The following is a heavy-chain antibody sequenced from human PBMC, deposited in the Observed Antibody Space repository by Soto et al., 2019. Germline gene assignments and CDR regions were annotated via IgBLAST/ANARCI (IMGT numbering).Heavy chain of an antibody. Sequence: SDTLSLTCTVSGGSISSGGYYWSWIRQHPGKGLEWIGYIYYSGSTYYNPSLKSRVTISVDTSKNQFSLKLSSVTAADTAVYYCARDQRGFGELLNWFDPWGQGTLVTVSS. J-gene: IGHJ5*02. CDR1: GGSISSGGYY. D-gene: IGHD3-10*01. V-gene: IGHV4-31*03. CDR2: IYYSGST. CDR3: ARDQRGFGELLNWFDP.